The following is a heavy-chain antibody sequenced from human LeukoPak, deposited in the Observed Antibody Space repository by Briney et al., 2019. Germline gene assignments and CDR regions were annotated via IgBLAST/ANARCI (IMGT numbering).Heavy chain of an antibody. CDR2: FDPEDGET. Sequence: ASVKVSCKVSGYTLTELSMHWVRQAPGKGLEWMGGFDPEDGETIYAQKFQGRVTMTEDTSTDTAYMELSSLRSEDTAVYYCATAPLTMVRGVTIFDYWGQGTLVTVSS. CDR1: GYTLTELS. CDR3: ATAPLTMVRGVTIFDY. V-gene: IGHV1-24*01. D-gene: IGHD3-10*01. J-gene: IGHJ4*02.